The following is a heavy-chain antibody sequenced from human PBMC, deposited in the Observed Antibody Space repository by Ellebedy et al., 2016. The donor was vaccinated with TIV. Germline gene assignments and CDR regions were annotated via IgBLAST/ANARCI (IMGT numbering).Heavy chain of an antibody. Sequence: ASVKVSCXASDYTFTNFGISWVRQAPGQGLEWMGWVSPYNGNTNYAQKFQARVTMTTDTSTSTAYMELRSLRSDDTALYFCARDSDYGGVTNHWYFNLWGRGTLVTVSS. D-gene: IGHD4-23*01. CDR1: DYTFTNFG. CDR3: ARDSDYGGVTNHWYFNL. CDR2: VSPYNGNT. J-gene: IGHJ2*01. V-gene: IGHV1-18*01.